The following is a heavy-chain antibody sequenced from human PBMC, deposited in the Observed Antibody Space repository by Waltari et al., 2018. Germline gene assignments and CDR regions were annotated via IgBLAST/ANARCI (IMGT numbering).Heavy chain of an antibody. CDR1: GFTVSSNY. Sequence: EVQLVESGGGLIQPGGSLRLSCAASGFTVSSNYMSWVRQAPGKGLEWVSVIYSGVSTYYADSVKGRFTISRDNSKNSLYLQMNSLRAEDTAVYYCASMYHQIVPDRVINAGGNLEYWGQGTLVTVSS. D-gene: IGHD2-2*01. V-gene: IGHV3-53*01. J-gene: IGHJ4*02. CDR3: ASMYHQIVPDRVINAGGNLEY. CDR2: IYSGVST.